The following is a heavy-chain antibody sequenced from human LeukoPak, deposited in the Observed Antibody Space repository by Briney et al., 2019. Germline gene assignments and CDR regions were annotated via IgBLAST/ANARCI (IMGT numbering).Heavy chain of an antibody. CDR2: IYTSGST. D-gene: IGHD3-22*01. J-gene: IGHJ6*02. CDR3: ARARGYYDSSGYFKFYYYYGMDV. V-gene: IGHV4-4*07. Sequence: SETLSLTCTVSGGSISSYYWSWIRQPAGKGLEWIGRIYTSGSTNYNPSLKSRVTMSVDTSKNQFSLKLSSVTAADTAVYYCARARGYYDSSGYFKFYYYYGMDVWGQGTTVTVSS. CDR1: GGSISSYY.